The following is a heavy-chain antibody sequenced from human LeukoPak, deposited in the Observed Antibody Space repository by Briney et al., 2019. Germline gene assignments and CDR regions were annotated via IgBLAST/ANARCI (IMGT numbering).Heavy chain of an antibody. J-gene: IGHJ3*02. V-gene: IGHV3-30*18. CDR2: ISYDGSNK. Sequence: HPGGSLRLSCAASGFTFSSYGMHWVRQAPGKGLEWVAVISYDGSNKYYTDSVKGRFTISRDNSKNTLYLQMNSLRAEDTAVYYCAKVPAGYSSGWRAFDIWGQGTMVTVSS. CDR1: GFTFSSYG. CDR3: AKVPAGYSSGWRAFDI. D-gene: IGHD6-19*01.